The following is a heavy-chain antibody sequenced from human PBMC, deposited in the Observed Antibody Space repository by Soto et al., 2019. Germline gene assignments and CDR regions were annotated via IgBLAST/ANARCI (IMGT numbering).Heavy chain of an antibody. CDR1: GYNFTGYY. D-gene: IGHD6-6*01. J-gene: IGHJ4*02. CDR2: INPNSGDT. V-gene: IGHV1-2*02. CDR3: ARSLSTIGGRPDS. Sequence: GASVKVSCKASGYNFTGYYMHWVRQAPGQGLEWMGWINPNSGDTKYAQKFQGRVTMTRDTSTRTAYMEVSRLTSDDTAVYYCARSLSTIGGRPDSWGQGTLVTVSS.